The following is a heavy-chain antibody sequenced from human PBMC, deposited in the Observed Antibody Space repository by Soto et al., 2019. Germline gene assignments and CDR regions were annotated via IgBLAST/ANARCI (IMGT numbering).Heavy chain of an antibody. CDR2: ISYDGSNK. CDR1: GFTFSSYG. J-gene: IGHJ6*02. D-gene: IGHD6-13*01. Sequence: PGGSLRLSCAASGFTFSSYGMHWVRQAPGKGLEWVAVISYDGSNKYYADSVKGRFTISRDNSKNTLYLQMNSLRAEDTAVYYCAKGFSSSSWYTQKYYYYYYGMDVWGQGTTVTVSS. V-gene: IGHV3-30*18. CDR3: AKGFSSSSWYTQKYYYYYYGMDV.